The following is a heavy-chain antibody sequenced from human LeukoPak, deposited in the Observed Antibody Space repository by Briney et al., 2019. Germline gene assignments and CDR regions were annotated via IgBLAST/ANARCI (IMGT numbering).Heavy chain of an antibody. Sequence: SQTLSLTCTVSGGSISSGDYYWSWIRQPPGKGLEWIGYIYYSGSTYYNPSLKSRVTISVDTSKNQFSLKLRSVTAADTAVYYCARGPRIVVVVAATHYWFDPWGQGTRVTVSS. CDR3: ARGPRIVVVVAATHYWFDP. J-gene: IGHJ5*02. CDR1: GGSISSGDYY. V-gene: IGHV4-30-4*01. CDR2: IYYSGST. D-gene: IGHD2-15*01.